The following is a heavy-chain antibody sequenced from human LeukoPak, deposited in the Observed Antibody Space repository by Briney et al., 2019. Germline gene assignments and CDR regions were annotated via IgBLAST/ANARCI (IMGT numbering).Heavy chain of an antibody. Sequence: GGSLRLSCAASGFTFSGSAMHWVRQASGKGLEWVGRIKNKANSYATAYAASVKGRFTISRDDSKNTAYLQMNSLKTEDTAVYYCTRHEGRYCSSSSCYDYWGQGTLVTVSS. V-gene: IGHV3-73*01. D-gene: IGHD2-2*01. J-gene: IGHJ4*02. CDR1: GFTFSGSA. CDR3: TRHEGRYCSSSSCYDY. CDR2: IKNKANSYAT.